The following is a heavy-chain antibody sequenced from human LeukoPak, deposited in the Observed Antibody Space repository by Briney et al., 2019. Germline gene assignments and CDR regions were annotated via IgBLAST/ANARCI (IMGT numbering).Heavy chain of an antibody. CDR2: IYTSGST. V-gene: IGHV4-4*07. J-gene: IGHJ4*02. Sequence: LETLSLTCTVSGGSISSYYWSWIRQPAGKGLEWIGRIYTSGSTNYNPSLKSRVTMSVDTSKNQFSLKLSSVTAADTAVYYCARTTVTTLFFDYWGQGTLVTVSS. CDR1: GGSISSYY. CDR3: ARTTVTTLFFDY. D-gene: IGHD4-17*01.